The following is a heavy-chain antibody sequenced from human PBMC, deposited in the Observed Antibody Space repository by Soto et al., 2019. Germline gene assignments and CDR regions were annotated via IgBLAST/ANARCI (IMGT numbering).Heavy chain of an antibody. Sequence: QLQLQESDPGLVKPSETLSLTCTVSGASISSSTFYWGWIRQPPGKGLEWIGTVYYSGSAYYNPSRRSRLTISVDTSKNQFSLRLSSVTAADTALYYCVRHAPYRSGWANRNDYWGQGTLVTVSS. CDR1: GASISSSTFY. CDR2: VYYSGSA. CDR3: VRHAPYRSGWANRNDY. J-gene: IGHJ4*02. V-gene: IGHV4-39*01. D-gene: IGHD6-19*01.